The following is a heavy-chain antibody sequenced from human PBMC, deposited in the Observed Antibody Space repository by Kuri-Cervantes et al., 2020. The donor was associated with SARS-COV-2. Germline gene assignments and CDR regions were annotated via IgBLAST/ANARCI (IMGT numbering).Heavy chain of an antibody. CDR2: IRSKAHGGTT. D-gene: IGHD1-7*01. V-gene: IGHV3-49*03. Sequence: GGSLRLSCIGSGFTFGDYAMRWFRQAPGKGLEWVGFIRSKAHGGTTEYAASVKGRFTISRDDSKSIASLQMNSLKTEDTAVYYCTREDDHIDLELGFDYWGQGTLVTVSS. J-gene: IGHJ4*02. CDR1: GFTFGDYA. CDR3: TREDDHIDLELGFDY.